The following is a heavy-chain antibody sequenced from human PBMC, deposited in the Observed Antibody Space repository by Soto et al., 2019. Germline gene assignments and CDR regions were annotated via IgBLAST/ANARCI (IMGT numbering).Heavy chain of an antibody. J-gene: IGHJ4*02. Sequence: PGGSLRLSCAASGFTFSTYAMAWVRQAPGKGLEWVSSISSSSGSTFYADSVKGRFTITRENSENTLSLQMNSLRAEDTTVYYCAKQPLKVPLRFDYWGQGTLVTVSS. D-gene: IGHD6-25*01. CDR3: AKQPLKVPLRFDY. CDR2: ISSSSGST. V-gene: IGHV3-23*01. CDR1: GFTFSTYA.